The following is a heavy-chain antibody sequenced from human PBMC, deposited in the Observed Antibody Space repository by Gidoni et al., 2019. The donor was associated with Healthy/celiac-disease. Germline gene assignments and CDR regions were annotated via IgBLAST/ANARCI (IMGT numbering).Heavy chain of an antibody. D-gene: IGHD3-3*01. J-gene: IGHJ4*02. Sequence: EVQLLESVGGLVQPGGSLRLSCAASGFTFSSYAMSWVRQAPGKGLEWVSAISGSGGSTYYADYVKGRFTISRDNAKNTLYLQMNSLRAEDTSVYYCAKAYNQLTMFGVLRPEGFDYWGKGTLVTVSS. V-gene: IGHV3-23*01. CDR3: AKAYNQLTMFGVLRPEGFDY. CDR1: GFTFSSYA. CDR2: ISGSGGST.